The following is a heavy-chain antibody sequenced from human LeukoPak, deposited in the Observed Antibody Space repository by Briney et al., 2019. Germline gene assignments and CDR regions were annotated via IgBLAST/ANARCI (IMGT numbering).Heavy chain of an antibody. V-gene: IGHV3-43*01. J-gene: IGHJ4*02. Sequence: PGGSLRLSCAASGFTFDDYTMHWVRQAPGKGLEWVSLISWDGDRTYYAASVKGRFTISRDNRKNSLYLQMNSLRTEDTALYYCAKDAYCSGGSCRHRAFDYWGQGTLVTVSS. CDR1: GFTFDDYT. CDR2: ISWDGDRT. CDR3: AKDAYCSGGSCRHRAFDY. D-gene: IGHD2-15*01.